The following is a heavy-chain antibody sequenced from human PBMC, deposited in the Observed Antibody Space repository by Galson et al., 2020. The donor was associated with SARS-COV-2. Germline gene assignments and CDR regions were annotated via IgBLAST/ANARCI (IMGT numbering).Heavy chain of an antibody. CDR2: IYSGGPT. V-gene: IGHV3-53*01. J-gene: IGHJ4*02. D-gene: IGHD3-22*01. CDR1: GFTVSRNY. Sequence: GETLKISCAASGFTVSRNYMSWVRQATGKGLEWVSIIYSGGPTSYADSVKGRFTISRDNSENTLYLQMNSLRAEDTAVYYCARGKDGYNLGYFGGHFDYWGPGILVTVSS. CDR3: ARGKDGYNLGYFGGHFDY.